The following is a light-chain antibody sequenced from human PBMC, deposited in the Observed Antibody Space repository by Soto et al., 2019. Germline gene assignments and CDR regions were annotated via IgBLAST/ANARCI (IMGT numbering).Light chain of an antibody. J-gene: IGKJ1*01. Sequence: AIQMTQSPSSFSASTGDRVTISCRASQGISSYLAWYQQKPGKAPKLLIYGASTLQSGVPSRFSGMGFGTDFTLTITWLQSEDFATYYCQHYNSYPWTFGQGTKVEIK. CDR2: GAS. V-gene: IGKV1-8*01. CDR1: QGISSY. CDR3: QHYNSYPWT.